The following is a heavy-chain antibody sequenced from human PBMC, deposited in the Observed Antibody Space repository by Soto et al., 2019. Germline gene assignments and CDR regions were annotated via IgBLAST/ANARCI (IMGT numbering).Heavy chain of an antibody. V-gene: IGHV3-15*01. CDR3: TTGRLETIFGVVSNY. J-gene: IGHJ4*02. D-gene: IGHD3-3*01. CDR1: GFTFSNAW. Sequence: EVQLVESGGGLVKPGGSLRLSCAASGFTFSNAWISWVRQAPGKGLEWVGRIKSKTDGGTTEYAVPVKGRFTISRDDSKNTLSLQMNSLKTEDTAVYYCTTGRLETIFGVVSNYWGQRTLVTVSS. CDR2: IKSKTDGGTT.